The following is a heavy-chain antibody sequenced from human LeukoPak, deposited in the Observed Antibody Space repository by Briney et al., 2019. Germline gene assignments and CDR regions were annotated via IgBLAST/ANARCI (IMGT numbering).Heavy chain of an antibody. V-gene: IGHV4-59*11. CDR2: IFYSGST. CDR3: ARGGEGYSYGYTWFDP. Sequence: SETLSLTCTVSGGSISSHYWSWIRQPPGKGLEWIGYIFYSGSTNYNPSLKSRVTISIDTSKNQFFLKLNSVTAADTAVYYSARGGEGYSYGYTWFDPWGQGTLVTVSS. D-gene: IGHD5-18*01. CDR1: GGSISSHY. J-gene: IGHJ5*02.